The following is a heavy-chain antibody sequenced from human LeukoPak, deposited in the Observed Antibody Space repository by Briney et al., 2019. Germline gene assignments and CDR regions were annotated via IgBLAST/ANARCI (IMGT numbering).Heavy chain of an antibody. CDR1: GGSFSGYY. CDR3: ARGLNYYGSGSYSYWFDP. D-gene: IGHD3-10*01. V-gene: IGHV4-34*01. J-gene: IGHJ5*02. Sequence: SETLSLTCAVYGGSFSGYYWSWIRQPPGKGLEWIGEINHSGSTSYNPSLKSRVTISVDTSKNQFSLKLSSVTAADTAVYYCARGLNYYGSGSYSYWFDPWGQGTLVTVSS. CDR2: INHSGST.